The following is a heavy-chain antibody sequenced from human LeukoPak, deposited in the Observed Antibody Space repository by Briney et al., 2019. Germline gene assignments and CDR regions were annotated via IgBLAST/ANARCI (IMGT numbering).Heavy chain of an antibody. J-gene: IGHJ4*02. V-gene: IGHV1-8*01. Sequence: ASMKVSCKASGYTFTSYDINWVRQATGQGLEWMGWMNPNSGNTGYAQKFQGRVTMTRNTSISTAYMELSSLRSEDTAVYYCARGRIAAADQDWDYWGQGTLVTVSS. CDR3: ARGRIAAADQDWDY. D-gene: IGHD6-13*01. CDR1: GYTFTSYD. CDR2: MNPNSGNT.